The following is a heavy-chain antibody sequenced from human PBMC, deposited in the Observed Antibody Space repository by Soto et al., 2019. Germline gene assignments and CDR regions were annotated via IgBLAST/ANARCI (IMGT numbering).Heavy chain of an antibody. V-gene: IGHV4-59*08. Sequence: PSETLSLTCTVSGGSISSYYWSWIRQPPGKGLEWIGYIYYSGSTNYNPSLKSRVTISVDTSKNQFSLKLSSVTAADTAVYCCARHGEHSSSWYFDFWGQGTLVTVSS. CDR3: ARHGEHSSSWYFDF. CDR1: GGSISSYY. D-gene: IGHD6-13*01. J-gene: IGHJ4*02. CDR2: IYYSGST.